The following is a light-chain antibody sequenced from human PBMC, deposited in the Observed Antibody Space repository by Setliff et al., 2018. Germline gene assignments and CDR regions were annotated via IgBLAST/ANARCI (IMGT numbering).Light chain of an antibody. J-gene: IGLJ3*02. Sequence: QSVLTQPASVSESPGQSITISCTGTSRDVGAHDFVSWYQQRPGKAPKLIIYDVNNRPSGVSNRFSGSKSGNTASLTISGLQAEDGADYYCSSHTTSSTWVFGGGTK. CDR2: DVN. CDR1: SRDVGAHDF. CDR3: SSHTTSSTWV. V-gene: IGLV2-14*03.